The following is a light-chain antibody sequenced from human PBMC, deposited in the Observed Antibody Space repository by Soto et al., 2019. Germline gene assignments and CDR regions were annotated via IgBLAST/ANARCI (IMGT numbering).Light chain of an antibody. V-gene: IGKV1-5*01. J-gene: IGKJ2*01. CDR1: QSISNW. CDR2: DAS. CDR3: QQYNSYST. Sequence: IQMTQSPSTLSASVGDRVTITCRASQSISNWLAWYQQKSGKAPKLLIYDASSLESGVPSRFSGSGSGTEFTLTISSLQPDDFATYYCQQYNSYSTFGQGTKLEIK.